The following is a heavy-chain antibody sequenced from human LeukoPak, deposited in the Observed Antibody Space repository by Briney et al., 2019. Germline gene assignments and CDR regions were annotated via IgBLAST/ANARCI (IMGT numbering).Heavy chain of an antibody. CDR2: IYYSGST. CDR1: GGSISSSSYF. J-gene: IGHJ4*02. Sequence: PSETLSLTCTVSGGSISSSSYFWAWIRQPPGKGLEWIGSIYYSGSTYYNPSLKSRVTISVDTSKNQFSQKLSSVTAADTAVYYCALAPDYYDSSGYYYLDYWGQGTLVTVSS. D-gene: IGHD3-22*01. V-gene: IGHV4-39*07. CDR3: ALAPDYYDSSGYYYLDY.